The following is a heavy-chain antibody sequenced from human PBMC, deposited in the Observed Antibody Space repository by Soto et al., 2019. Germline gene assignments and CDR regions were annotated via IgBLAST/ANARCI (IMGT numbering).Heavy chain of an antibody. CDR1: GFTFSSYS. V-gene: IGHV3-48*02. J-gene: IGHJ4*02. D-gene: IGHD3-22*01. CDR2: ISSSSSTI. Sequence: PGGSLILSCAASGFTFSSYSMNWVRQAPGKGLEWVSYISSSSSTIYYADSVKGRFTISRDNAKNSLYLQMNSLRDEDTAVYYCARRSMYYYDSSGQLDYWGQGTLVTVSS. CDR3: ARRSMYYYDSSGQLDY.